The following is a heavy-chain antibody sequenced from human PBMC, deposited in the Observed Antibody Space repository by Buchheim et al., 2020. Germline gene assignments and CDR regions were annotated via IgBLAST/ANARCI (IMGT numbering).Heavy chain of an antibody. CDR3: ARFRPYYDFWSGYIEGWLDY. Sequence: QVQLQESGPGLVKPSETLSLTCTVSGGSISSYYWSWIRQPPGKGLEWIGYIYYSGSTNYNPSLKSRVTISVDTSKNQFSLKLSSVTAADTAVYYCARFRPYYDFWSGYIEGWLDYWGQGTL. CDR1: GGSISSYY. V-gene: IGHV4-59*01. J-gene: IGHJ4*02. CDR2: IYYSGST. D-gene: IGHD3-3*01.